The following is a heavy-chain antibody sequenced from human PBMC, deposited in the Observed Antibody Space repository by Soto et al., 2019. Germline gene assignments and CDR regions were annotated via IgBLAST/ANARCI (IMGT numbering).Heavy chain of an antibody. V-gene: IGHV4-30-4*01. Sequence: ASETLSLTCTVSGASIRSTDYYWSWIRQAPGKGLEWIGYVYYTGSTYYNPSLMSRLTISVDTSKNQFSLKLTSVTAAETAVYYCVRTARQGAVAPHWFDRWGQGTLVTVSS. D-gene: IGHD2-21*02. CDR2: VYYTGST. J-gene: IGHJ5*02. CDR3: VRTARQGAVAPHWFDR. CDR1: GASIRSTDYY.